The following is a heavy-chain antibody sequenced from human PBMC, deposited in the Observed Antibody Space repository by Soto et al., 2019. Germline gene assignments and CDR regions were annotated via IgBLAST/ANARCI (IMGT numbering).Heavy chain of an antibody. D-gene: IGHD3-16*01. CDR1: GFPFSHYW. J-gene: IGHJ4*02. CDR3: ERGFSSNILFG. V-gene: IGHV3-7*01. Sequence: EVQLVESGGGLVQPGGSLRLSCAASGFPFSHYWMGWVRKAPGKGLEWVAMIKEDGSETYYVDSVKGRFTISRDNAKNERFLQMTSLRAEDTAVYYCERGFSSNILFGWGQGTLVTVSS. CDR2: IKEDGSET.